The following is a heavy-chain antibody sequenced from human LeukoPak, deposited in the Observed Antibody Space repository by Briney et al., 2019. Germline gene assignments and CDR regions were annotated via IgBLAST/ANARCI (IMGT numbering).Heavy chain of an antibody. CDR1: GFTFSSYG. CDR3: AKNLYYYDSSGHLFDY. D-gene: IGHD3-22*01. J-gene: IGHJ4*02. CDR2: IRYDGSNK. Sequence: GGSLRLSCAASGFTFSSYGMHWVRQAPGKGLEWVAFIRYDGSNKYYAGSVKGRFTISRDNSRNTLYLQMNSLRAEDTAVYYCAKNLYYYDSSGHLFDYWGQGTLVTVSS. V-gene: IGHV3-30*02.